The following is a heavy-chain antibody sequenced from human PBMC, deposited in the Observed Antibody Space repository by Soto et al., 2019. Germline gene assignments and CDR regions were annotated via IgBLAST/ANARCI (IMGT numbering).Heavy chain of an antibody. Sequence: GGSLRLSCAASGFTFSSYGMHWVRQAPGKGLEWVAVIWYDGSNKYYADSVKGRFTISRDNSKNTLYLQMNSLRAEDTAVYYCAREGHGGGFGELFAPSAPYYYYYGMDVWGQGTTVTVSS. CDR1: GFTFSSYG. CDR2: IWYDGSNK. CDR3: AREGHGGGFGELFAPSAPYYYYYGMDV. J-gene: IGHJ6*02. V-gene: IGHV3-33*01. D-gene: IGHD3-10*01.